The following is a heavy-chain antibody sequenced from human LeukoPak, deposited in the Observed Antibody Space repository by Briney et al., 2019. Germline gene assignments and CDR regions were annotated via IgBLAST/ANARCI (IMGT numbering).Heavy chain of an antibody. V-gene: IGHV3-23*01. CDR1: GFTFSSYA. Sequence: GGSLRLSCAASGFTFSSYAMSWVRQAPGKGLEWVSAISGSGGSTYYADSVKGRFTISRDNAGSSLFLRMNSLRDEDTAVYYCARSGVVAVLFPTDFDYWGQGALVTVSS. CDR3: ARSGVVAVLFPTDFDY. J-gene: IGHJ4*02. CDR2: ISGSGGST. D-gene: IGHD3-10*01.